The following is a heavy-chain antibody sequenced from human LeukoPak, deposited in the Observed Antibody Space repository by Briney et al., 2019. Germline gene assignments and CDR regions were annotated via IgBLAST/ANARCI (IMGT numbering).Heavy chain of an antibody. CDR1: GYTFTSYG. CDR2: ISAYNGNS. J-gene: IGHJ6*02. Sequence: ASVKVSCKASGYTFTSYGISWVRQASGQGLEWMGWISAYNGNSNYAQKLQGRVTMTTDTSTSTAYMELRSLRSDDTAVYYCARTSGGTYYYYGMDVWGQGTTVTVSS. V-gene: IGHV1-18*01. CDR3: ARTSGGTYYYYGMDV. D-gene: IGHD2-15*01.